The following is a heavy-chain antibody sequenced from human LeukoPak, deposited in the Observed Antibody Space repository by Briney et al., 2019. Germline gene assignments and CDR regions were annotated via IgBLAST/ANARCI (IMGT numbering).Heavy chain of an antibody. D-gene: IGHD4-23*01. CDR1: GGSLSSYY. J-gene: IGHJ6*03. CDR2: IYYSGST. V-gene: IGHV4-59*12. CDR3: ARVVGGKPYYDYYYMEV. Sequence: SETLSLTCTVSGGSLSSYYWSWIRQAPGKGLEWIGDIYYSGSTYYNPSLKGRVTISVDTSKNQFSLKLSSVNAADTAVYYCARVVGGKPYYDYYYMEVWGKGTTVTVSS.